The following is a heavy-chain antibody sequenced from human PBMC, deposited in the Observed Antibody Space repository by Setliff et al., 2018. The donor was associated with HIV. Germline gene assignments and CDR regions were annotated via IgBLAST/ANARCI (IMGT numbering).Heavy chain of an antibody. V-gene: IGHV3-48*03. CDR2: ISSSGSTI. CDR1: GFTFSSYE. D-gene: IGHD1-7*01. Sequence: GGSLRLSCAASGFTFSSYEMNWVRQAPGKGLEWVSYISSSGSTIYYADSVRGRFTISRDNAKNSLYLQMNSLRAEDTAVYYCARDQGNYVPLGYYYGMDVWGQGTTVTVSS. CDR3: ARDQGNYVPLGYYYGMDV. J-gene: IGHJ6*02.